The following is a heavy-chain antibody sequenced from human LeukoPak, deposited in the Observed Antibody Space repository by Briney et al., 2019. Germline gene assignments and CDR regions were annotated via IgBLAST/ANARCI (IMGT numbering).Heavy chain of an antibody. V-gene: IGHV3-74*01. CDR2: VNSDGSNT. D-gene: IGHD1-26*01. CDR3: ARGTGYSVFDI. CDR1: GFTLSSYC. Sequence: GGSLRLSCAPSGFTLSSYCMNWVRQAPGKGLVWVSRVNSDGSNTSYAHSVKGRFTISRDNDKKTLYLQMNSLRVEDTAVYYCARGTGYSVFDIWGQGTMVTVSS. J-gene: IGHJ3*02.